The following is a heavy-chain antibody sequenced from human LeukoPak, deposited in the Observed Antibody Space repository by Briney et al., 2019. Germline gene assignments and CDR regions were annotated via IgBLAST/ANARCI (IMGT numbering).Heavy chain of an antibody. D-gene: IGHD6-6*01. V-gene: IGHV3-21*01. CDR3: ARDLIGALGYYYYGMDV. CDR1: GFTFSSYS. CDR2: ISSGSSYI. J-gene: IGHJ6*02. Sequence: PGGSLRLSCAASGFTFSSYSMNWVRQAPGKGLEWVSSISSGSSYIYYADSVKGRFTISRDNAKNSLYLQMNSLRAEDTAVYYCARDLIGALGYYYYGMDVWGQGTTVTVSS.